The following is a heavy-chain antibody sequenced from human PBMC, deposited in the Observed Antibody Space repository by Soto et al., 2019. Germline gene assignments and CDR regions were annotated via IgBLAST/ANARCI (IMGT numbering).Heavy chain of an antibody. Sequence: SETLSLTCTVSGGSISSGDYYWSWIRQPPGKGLEWIGYIYYSGSTYYNPSLKSRVTISVDTSKNQFSLKLSSVTAADTAVYYCARVRVLGPFDYWGQGTLVTVSS. J-gene: IGHJ4*02. CDR2: IYYSGST. CDR3: ARVRVLGPFDY. V-gene: IGHV4-30-4*01. D-gene: IGHD7-27*01. CDR1: GGSISSGDYY.